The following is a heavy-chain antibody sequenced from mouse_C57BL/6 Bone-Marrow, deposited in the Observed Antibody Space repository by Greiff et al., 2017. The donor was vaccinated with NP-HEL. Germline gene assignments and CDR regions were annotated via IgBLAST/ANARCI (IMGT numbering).Heavy chain of an antibody. J-gene: IGHJ2*01. CDR1: GYTFTSYW. CDR2: INPDSGST. Sequence: QVQLQQPGAELVKPGASVKLSCKASGYTFTSYWMHWVKQRPGQGLEWIGMINPDSGSTNYNEKFKGKATLTADKSSSTAYMQLSSLTSEDSAVYYCARSGGSSLFDCGGRGTTTTVSA. D-gene: IGHD1-1*01. V-gene: IGHV1-64*01. CDR3: ARSGGSSLFDC.